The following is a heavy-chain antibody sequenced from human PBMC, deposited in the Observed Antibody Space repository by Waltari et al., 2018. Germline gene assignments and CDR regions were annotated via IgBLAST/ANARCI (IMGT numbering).Heavy chain of an antibody. CDR3: AREKSGYDPHYYYMDV. J-gene: IGHJ6*03. Sequence: QVQLVQSGAEVKKPGSSVKVSCKASGGTFSNYAISWVRQAPGQGLEWMGGIIPIFGTANYAQKFQGRVTITADESTSTAYMELSSLRSEDTAVYYCAREKSGYDPHYYYMDVWGKGTTVTISS. V-gene: IGHV1-69*12. D-gene: IGHD5-12*01. CDR1: GGTFSNYA. CDR2: IIPIFGTA.